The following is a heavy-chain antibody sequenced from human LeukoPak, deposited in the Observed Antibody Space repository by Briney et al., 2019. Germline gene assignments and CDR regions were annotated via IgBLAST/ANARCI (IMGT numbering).Heavy chain of an antibody. D-gene: IGHD4-17*01. J-gene: IGHJ4*02. CDR3: ATDLG. V-gene: IGHV3-74*01. Sequence: GGSLRLSCAASGFTFTSYWMHWVRHPPGKGLVWVSRVDHGGSGTAYADSVTGRFTISRDNAKNTVYLQMNSLRAEDTDVYYCATDLGWGQGTLVTVSS. CDR2: VDHGGSGT. CDR1: GFTFTSYW.